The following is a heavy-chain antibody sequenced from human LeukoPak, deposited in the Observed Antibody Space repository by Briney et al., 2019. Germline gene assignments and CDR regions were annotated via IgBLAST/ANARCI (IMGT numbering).Heavy chain of an antibody. Sequence: GGSLRLSCAASGFTFSSSWMTWVRQAPGKGLEWVASINQDGGEIHYVDSVKGRFTISRDNAKNSLYPQMNSLRAEDTAVYYCAELGITMIGGVWGKGTTVTISS. J-gene: IGHJ6*04. CDR1: GFTFSSSW. V-gene: IGHV3-7*01. CDR2: INQDGGEI. CDR3: AELGITMIGGV. D-gene: IGHD3-10*02.